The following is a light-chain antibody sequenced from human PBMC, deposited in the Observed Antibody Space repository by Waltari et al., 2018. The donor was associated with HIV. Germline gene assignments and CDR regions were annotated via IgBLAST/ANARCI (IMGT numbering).Light chain of an antibody. CDR1: NIVYKD. Sequence: SYALTQPLSVSVALGQTARLTCGGTNIVYKDVHWYQQRPGQAPLLVIFKDTNHPSGIPERFSGSKSRDTATLTINGDQAGDEADYYCQVWDNNVVFGGGTKLTVV. CDR2: KDT. J-gene: IGLJ2*01. V-gene: IGLV3-9*01. CDR3: QVWDNNVV.